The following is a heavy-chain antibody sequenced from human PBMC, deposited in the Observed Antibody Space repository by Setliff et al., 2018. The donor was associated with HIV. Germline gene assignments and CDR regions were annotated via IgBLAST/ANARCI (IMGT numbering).Heavy chain of an antibody. Sequence: SETLSLTCTVSGGSISSYYWSWIRQPPGKGLEWIGYIYYSGSTNYNPSLKSRVTISVDTSKNQFSLKLSSVTAADTAVYYCARGDFYGTRNYFDYWGQGTLVTVSS. CDR3: ARGDFYGTRNYFDY. D-gene: IGHD2-8*01. J-gene: IGHJ4*02. CDR1: GGSISSYY. CDR2: IYYSGST. V-gene: IGHV4-59*01.